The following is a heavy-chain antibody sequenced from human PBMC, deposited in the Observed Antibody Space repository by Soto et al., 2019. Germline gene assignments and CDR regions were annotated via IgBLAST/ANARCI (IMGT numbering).Heavy chain of an antibody. CDR3: ASTYSTSWYWFDP. J-gene: IGHJ5*02. CDR1: GFSLSNAGLG. D-gene: IGHD6-13*01. V-gene: IGHV2-26*04. Sequence: QVTVKESGPVLVKPTETLTLTCTVSGFSLSNAGLGVSWIRQPPGKALEWLAHIFSNDEKSYSTSLNRRPTISKDTSKSQVVLIMTNMDPVDTATYYRASTYSTSWYWFDPWGQGTMVTVSS. CDR2: IFSNDEK.